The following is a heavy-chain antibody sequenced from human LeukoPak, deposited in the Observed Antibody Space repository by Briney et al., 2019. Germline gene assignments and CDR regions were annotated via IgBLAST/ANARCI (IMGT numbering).Heavy chain of an antibody. CDR1: GYSISSGYY. J-gene: IGHJ4*02. D-gene: IGHD4-17*01. Sequence: SETLSLTCTVSGYSISSGYYWGWIRQPPGKGLEWIGSIYHSGSTYYNPSLKSRVTISVDTSKNQFSLKLRSVTAADTAVYYCARAENYGFDYWGQGTLVTVSS. CDR2: IYHSGST. CDR3: ARAENYGFDY. V-gene: IGHV4-38-2*02.